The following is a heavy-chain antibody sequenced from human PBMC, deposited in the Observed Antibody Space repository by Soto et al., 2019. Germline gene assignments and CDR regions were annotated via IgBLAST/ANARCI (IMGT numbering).Heavy chain of an antibody. CDR3: ARVPTWYKAMDV. CDR1: GYTLSSYG. Sequence: ASVKVSCKASGYTLSSYGISWVRQAPGQGLEWMGWISAHTGNTDYAQKFQGRVTMTTDTSTSTAYMELRSLRSGDTAVYYCARVPTWYKAMDVWGEGTMVTVSS. J-gene: IGHJ6*03. D-gene: IGHD1-1*01. CDR2: ISAHTGNT. V-gene: IGHV1-18*01.